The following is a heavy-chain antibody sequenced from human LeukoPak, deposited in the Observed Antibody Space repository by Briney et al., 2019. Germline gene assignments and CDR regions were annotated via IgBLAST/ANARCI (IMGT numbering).Heavy chain of an antibody. CDR3: AKAITTVDDY. Sequence: GGSLRLSCAASGFTFSSYAMHWVRQAPGKGLEWVAVISYDGSNKYYADSVKGRFTISRDNSKNTLYLQMNSLRAEDTAVYYCAKAITTVDDYWGQGTLVTVSS. CDR1: GFTFSSYA. CDR2: ISYDGSNK. D-gene: IGHD4-23*01. J-gene: IGHJ4*02. V-gene: IGHV3-30-3*01.